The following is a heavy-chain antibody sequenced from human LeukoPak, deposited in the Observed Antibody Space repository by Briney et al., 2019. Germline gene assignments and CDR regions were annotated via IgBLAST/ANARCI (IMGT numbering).Heavy chain of an antibody. CDR1: GFTFSSYS. Sequence: QPGGSLLLSCAASGFTFSSYSMNWVRPAPGKGLEWVSYISSSSSTIYYADSVKGRFTISRDNAKNSLKRQMNSLRAEDSAVYYCARDEGGALFDYGGQGTLVTVSS. D-gene: IGHD3-16*01. J-gene: IGHJ4*02. CDR2: ISSSSSTI. CDR3: ARDEGGALFDY. V-gene: IGHV3-48*01.